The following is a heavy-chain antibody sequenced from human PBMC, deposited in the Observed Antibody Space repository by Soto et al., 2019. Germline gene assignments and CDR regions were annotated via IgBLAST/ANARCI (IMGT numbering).Heavy chain of an antibody. CDR3: AHLPGYFYYFDY. Sequence: QITLKESGPTLVKPTQTLTLTCTFSGFSLSTSGVGVGWIRQPPGKALEWLALIYWDDDKRYSPSLKSRLTIPEDPSKNQVVLTTTNMDPVDTATYDFAHLPGYFYYFDYWGQGTLVTVSS. CDR1: GFSLSTSGVG. D-gene: IGHD3-3*01. CDR2: IYWDDDK. V-gene: IGHV2-5*02. J-gene: IGHJ4*02.